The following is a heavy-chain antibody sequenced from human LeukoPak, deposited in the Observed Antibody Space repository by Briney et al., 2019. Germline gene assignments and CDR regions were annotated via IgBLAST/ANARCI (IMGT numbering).Heavy chain of an antibody. CDR2: INHSGST. J-gene: IGHJ4*02. CDR1: GGSFSGYY. D-gene: IGHD3-3*01. Sequence: PSETLSLTCAVYGGSFSGYYWSWIRQPPGKGLEWIGEINHSGSTKYNPSLKSRVTISVDTSKNQFSLKLSSVTAADTAVYYCARGDDFWGGYPFDYWGQGTLVTVSS. V-gene: IGHV4-34*01. CDR3: ARGDDFWGGYPFDY.